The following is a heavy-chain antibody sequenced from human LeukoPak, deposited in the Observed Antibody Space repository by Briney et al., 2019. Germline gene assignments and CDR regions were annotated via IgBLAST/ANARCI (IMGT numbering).Heavy chain of an antibody. CDR3: ARDDYYDSSALGAFDI. CDR1: GFTFSSYA. Sequence: GSLRLSCAASGFTFSSYAMHWVRQAPGKGLGGVAVISYDGSNKYYADSVKGRFTISRDNSKNTLYLQMNSLRAEDTAVYYCARDDYYDSSALGAFDIWGQGTMVTVSS. V-gene: IGHV3-30*04. D-gene: IGHD3-22*01. J-gene: IGHJ3*02. CDR2: ISYDGSNK.